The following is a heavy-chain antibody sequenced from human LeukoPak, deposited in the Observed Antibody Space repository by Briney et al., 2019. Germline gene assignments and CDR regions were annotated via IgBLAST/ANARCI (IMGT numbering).Heavy chain of an antibody. CDR1: GGSFSGYY. CDR2: INHSGST. V-gene: IGHV4-34*01. CDR3: ARAGDAFDI. J-gene: IGHJ3*02. Sequence: SETLSLTCAVSGGSFSGYYWSWIRQPPGKGLEWIGEINHSGSTNYNPSLKSRVTISVDTSKNQFSLKLSSVTAADTAVYYCARAGDAFDIWGQGTMVTVSS.